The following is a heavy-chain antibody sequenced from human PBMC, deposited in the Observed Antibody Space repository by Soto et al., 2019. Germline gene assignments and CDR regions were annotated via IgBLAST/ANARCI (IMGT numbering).Heavy chain of an antibody. V-gene: IGHV4-39*01. CDR2: IYYSGST. Sequence: QLQLQESGPGLVKPSETLSLTCTVSGGSISSSSYYWGWIRQPPGKGLEWIGSIYYSGSTYYNPSLKSRVTISVATSKNQFSLKRSSVTAADTAVYYCARHRLYGDYAGRYFDYWGQGTLVTVSS. J-gene: IGHJ4*02. CDR3: ARHRLYGDYAGRYFDY. CDR1: GGSISSSSYY. D-gene: IGHD4-17*01.